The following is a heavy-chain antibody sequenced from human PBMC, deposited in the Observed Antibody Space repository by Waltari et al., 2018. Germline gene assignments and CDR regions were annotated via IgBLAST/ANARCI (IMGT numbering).Heavy chain of an antibody. CDR2: IYYSGTT. Sequence: QMELQESGPRLVKPSETLSLTCNVSGDSISGSRNYWAWLRPPTGKNLQWIGSIYYSGTTYYNPALKGRFAIAVETSRNQFSLNVNSVTAADTGIYYCARQLRFVDWIPRYFDSWGRGTLATVSS. D-gene: IGHD3-3*01. CDR1: GDSISGSRNY. J-gene: IGHJ4*02. CDR3: ARQLRFVDWIPRYFDS. V-gene: IGHV4-39*01.